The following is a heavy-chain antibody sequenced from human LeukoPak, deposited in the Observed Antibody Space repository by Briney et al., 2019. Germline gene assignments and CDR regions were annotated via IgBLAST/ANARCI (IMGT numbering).Heavy chain of an antibody. J-gene: IGHJ4*02. V-gene: IGHV3-30-3*01. D-gene: IGHD3-9*01. CDR3: ARGDNYDILTGYPSY. Sequence: GGSLRLSCAASGFIFSSYAMHWVRQAPGKGLEWVAVISYDGSNKYYADSVKGRFTISRDNSKNTLYPQMNSLRAEDTAVYYCARGDNYDILTGYPSYWGQGTLVTVSS. CDR2: ISYDGSNK. CDR1: GFIFSSYA.